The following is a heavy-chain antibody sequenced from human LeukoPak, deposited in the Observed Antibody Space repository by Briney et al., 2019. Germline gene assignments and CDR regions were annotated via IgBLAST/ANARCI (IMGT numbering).Heavy chain of an antibody. CDR1: GFTMSHYW. J-gene: IGHJ5*02. Sequence: TGGSLRLSCVASGFTMSHYWMTWVRQAPGKGLEWVANIEKDGREKTYVDSVKGRFTISRDNAKNSIFLQMNSLGVEDMATYYCVRDGGTDWYDPWGQGTLVSVSS. D-gene: IGHD3-16*01. V-gene: IGHV3-7*01. CDR3: VRDGGTDWYDP. CDR2: IEKDGREK.